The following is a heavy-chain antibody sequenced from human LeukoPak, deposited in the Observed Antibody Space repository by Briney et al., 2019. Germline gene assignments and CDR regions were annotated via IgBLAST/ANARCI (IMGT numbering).Heavy chain of an antibody. CDR2: IYHSGST. CDR3: AREEEMDDAFDI. Sequence: SGTLSLTCAVSGGSISSSNRWSWVRQPPGKGLEWIGEIYHSGSTNYNPSLKSRVTISVDTSKNQFSLKLSSVTAADTAVYYCAREEEMDDAFDIWGQGTMVTVSS. V-gene: IGHV4-4*02. D-gene: IGHD5-24*01. J-gene: IGHJ3*02. CDR1: GGSISSSNR.